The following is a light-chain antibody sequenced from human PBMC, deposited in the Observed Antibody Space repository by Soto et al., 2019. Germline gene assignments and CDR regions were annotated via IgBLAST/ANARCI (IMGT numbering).Light chain of an antibody. CDR3: KSYAGSNTYV. CDR1: KNDIGVYDF. CDR2: EVV. J-gene: IGLJ1*01. Sequence: QSALTQPPSASGSPGQSVTISCTGTKNDIGVYDFVSWYQHHPGKAPRLIIYEVVQRPSGVPDRFSGSKSDNTAPLTVSGLQAADEADYFCKSYAGSNTYVFGSGTKLTVL. V-gene: IGLV2-8*01.